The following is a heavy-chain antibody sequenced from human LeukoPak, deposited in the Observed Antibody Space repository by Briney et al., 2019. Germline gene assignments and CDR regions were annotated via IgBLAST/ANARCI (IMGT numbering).Heavy chain of an antibody. J-gene: IGHJ4*02. V-gene: IGHV3-30-3*01. CDR3: AKDNPRYCSGGSCYSDY. CDR1: GFTFSSYA. CDR2: ISYDGSNK. D-gene: IGHD2-15*01. Sequence: GGSLRLSCAASGFTFSSYAMHWVRQAPGKGLEWVAVISYDGSNKYYADSVKGRFTISRDNSKNTLYLQMNSPRAEDTAVYYCAKDNPRYCSGGSCYSDYWGQGTLVTVSS.